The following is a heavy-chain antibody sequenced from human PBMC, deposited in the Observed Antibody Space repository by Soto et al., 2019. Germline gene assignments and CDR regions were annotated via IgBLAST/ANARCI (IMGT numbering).Heavy chain of an antibody. D-gene: IGHD2-15*01. V-gene: IGHV3-53*02. J-gene: IGHJ6*02. CDR2: IYSGGST. CDR3: AREGRTGRYGMDV. CDR1: GFTVSSNY. Sequence: EVQLVETGGGLIQPGGSLRLSCAASGFTVSSNYMSWVRQAPGKGLEWVSVIYSGGSTYYADSVKGRFTISRDNSKNALYLQMNSLRDEDTAVYYCAREGRTGRYGMDVWGQGTTVTVSS.